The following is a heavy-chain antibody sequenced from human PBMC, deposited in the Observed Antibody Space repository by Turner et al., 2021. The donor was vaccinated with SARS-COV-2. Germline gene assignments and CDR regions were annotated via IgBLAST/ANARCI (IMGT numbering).Heavy chain of an antibody. CDR1: GGSISSGGYY. J-gene: IGHJ4*02. V-gene: IGHV4-31*03. Sequence: QVQLQESGPGLVKPSQTLSLTCTVSGGSISSGGYYWSWIRQHPGKGLEWIGHIYYSGSTYYNPSLKSRVTISVDTSKNQFSLKLSSVTAADTAVYYCARSPGWELLPISYYFDYWGQGTLVTVSS. CDR3: ARSPGWELLPISYYFDY. CDR2: IYYSGST. D-gene: IGHD1-26*01.